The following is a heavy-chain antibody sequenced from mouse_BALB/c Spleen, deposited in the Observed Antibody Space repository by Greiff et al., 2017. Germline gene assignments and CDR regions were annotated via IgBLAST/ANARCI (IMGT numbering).Heavy chain of an antibody. Sequence: EVMLVESGGGLVKPGGSLKLSCAASGFTFSSYAMSWVRQTPEKRLEWVATISSGGSYTYYPDSVKGRFTISRDNAKNTLYLQMSSLRSEDTAMYYCARPSLYGNYLAYWGQGTLVTVSA. V-gene: IGHV5-9-1*01. CDR1: GFTFSSYA. D-gene: IGHD2-10*02. CDR2: ISSGGSYT. J-gene: IGHJ3*01. CDR3: ARPSLYGNYLAY.